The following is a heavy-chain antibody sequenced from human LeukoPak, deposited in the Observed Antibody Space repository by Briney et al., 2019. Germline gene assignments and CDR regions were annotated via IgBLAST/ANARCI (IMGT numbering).Heavy chain of an antibody. CDR3: ARDRGDDATDY. V-gene: IGHV4-39*07. CDR1: GGSISSYY. J-gene: IGHJ4*02. CDR2: FHYTGNT. D-gene: IGHD3-10*01. Sequence: SETLSLTCTVSGGSISSYYWSWIRQPPEKGLQWIGSFHYTGNTYYNPSLKSRVTISVDTSKNQFSLKLSSVTAADTAVYYCARDRGDDATDYWGQGALVTVSS.